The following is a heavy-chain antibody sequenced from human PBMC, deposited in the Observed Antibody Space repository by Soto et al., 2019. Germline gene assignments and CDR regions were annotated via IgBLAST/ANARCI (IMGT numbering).Heavy chain of an antibody. J-gene: IGHJ6*02. CDR2: VFYTGRA. CDR3: ARDGDGRMTTSPHYFNGMEV. CDR1: GGSLGSYY. V-gene: IGHV4-59*01. Sequence: LSFTCTVSGGSLGSYYWSWLRQPPGKGLEWIGYVFYTGRANYNASLKSRVSISLDTSNYQFSLKLSSVTAADTAVYYCARDGDGRMTTSPHYFNGMEVWGPGTLDAVSS. D-gene: IGHD4-4*01.